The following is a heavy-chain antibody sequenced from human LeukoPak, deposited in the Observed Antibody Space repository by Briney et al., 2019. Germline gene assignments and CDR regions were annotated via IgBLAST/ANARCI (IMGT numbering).Heavy chain of an antibody. CDR2: IYSGGST. CDR3: ARDFDTAMQPYAFDI. D-gene: IGHD5-18*01. CDR1: GFTVSSNY. V-gene: IGHV3-66*01. Sequence: PGGSLRLSCAASGFTVSSNYMSWVRQAPGKGLEWVSVIYSGGSTYYADSVKGRFTISRDNSKNTLYLQMNSLRAEDTAVYYCARDFDTAMQPYAFDIWGQGTMVTVSS. J-gene: IGHJ3*02.